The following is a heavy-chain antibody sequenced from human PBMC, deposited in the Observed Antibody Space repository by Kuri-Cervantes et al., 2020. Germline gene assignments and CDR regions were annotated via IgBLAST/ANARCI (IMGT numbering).Heavy chain of an antibody. CDR1: GGSISSGGYY. Sequence: SETLSLTCTVSGGSISSGGYYWSWIRQHPGKGLEWIGYIYYSGSTYYNPSLKSRVTISVDTSKNQFSLKLSSVTAADTAVYYCARSAYGDYVPGYWGQGTLVTVSS. CDR2: IYYSGST. J-gene: IGHJ4*02. CDR3: ARSAYGDYVPGY. D-gene: IGHD4-17*01. V-gene: IGHV4-31*03.